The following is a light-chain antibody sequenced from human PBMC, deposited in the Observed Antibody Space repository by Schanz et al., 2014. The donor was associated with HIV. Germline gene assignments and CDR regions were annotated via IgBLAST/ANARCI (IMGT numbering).Light chain of an antibody. V-gene: IGKV3-20*01. CDR2: DAS. CDR3: QQYDSSPP. J-gene: IGKJ1*01. Sequence: EIVMTQSPATLSVSPGERATLSCRASQSVKSNFIGWYQQKPGQAPRLLIYDASNRATGIPARFSGSGSGTDFTLTISRLEPEDFAVYYCQQYDSSPPFGQGTKVEIK. CDR1: QSVKSNF.